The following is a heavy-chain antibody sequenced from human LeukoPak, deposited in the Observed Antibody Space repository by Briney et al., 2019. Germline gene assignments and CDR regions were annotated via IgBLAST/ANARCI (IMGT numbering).Heavy chain of an antibody. CDR1: GGSISSRSYY. Sequence: PSETLSLTCNVSGGSISSRSYYWSCLRQPPGKGLEWIATIYHSGSTYYNASLNSRVTISVDTSKSHFSLKLSSVTAADPAMYYCARYTGVNGYYFDYWGQGTLVTVSS. V-gene: IGHV4-39*02. CDR2: IYHSGST. CDR3: ARYTGVNGYYFDY. D-gene: IGHD2-8*01. J-gene: IGHJ4*02.